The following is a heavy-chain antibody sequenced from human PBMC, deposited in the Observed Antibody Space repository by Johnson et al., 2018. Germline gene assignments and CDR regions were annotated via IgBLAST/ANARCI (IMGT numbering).Heavy chain of an antibody. CDR3: ARGSLVSGYYSRGAFEI. V-gene: IGHV3-74*01. D-gene: IGHD3-22*01. CDR2: SYSDGSIR. J-gene: IGHJ3*02. CDR1: GFTFSSYW. Sequence: VQLQESGGGLVQPGGSLRLSCVASGFTFSSYWMHWVRQDPGKGLVWVSRSYSDGSIRNYADSVKGRFTISRDNAKNTLYRQMNSLRVEDTAVSYCARGSLVSGYYSRGAFEIWGQGTMVTVSS.